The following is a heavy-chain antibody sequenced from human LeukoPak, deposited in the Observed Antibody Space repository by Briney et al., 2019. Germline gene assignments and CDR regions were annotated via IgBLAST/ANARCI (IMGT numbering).Heavy chain of an antibody. Sequence: GGSLRLSCAASGFTFSSYSMNWVCQAPGQGLEWVSSISSSGTYIYYADSVKDRFTISRDDAKNSLFLQMNSLRAEDTAVYYCARDSRPYCGGDCSIDYWGQGTLVTVSS. CDR1: GFTFSSYS. V-gene: IGHV3-21*06. CDR3: ARDSRPYCGGDCSIDY. J-gene: IGHJ4*02. CDR2: ISSSGTYI. D-gene: IGHD2-21*02.